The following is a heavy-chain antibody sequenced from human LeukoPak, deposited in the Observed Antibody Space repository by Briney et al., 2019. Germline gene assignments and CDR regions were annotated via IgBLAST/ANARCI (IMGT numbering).Heavy chain of an antibody. V-gene: IGHV3-11*05. Sequence: GGSLRLSCAASGFTFSDYYMSWIRQAPGKGLEWVSYISSSSSYTNYADSVKGRFTISRDNAKNSLYLQMNSLRAEDTAVYYCASENGRDYYDRSGYSFDYWGQGTLVTVSS. CDR3: ASENGRDYYDRSGYSFDY. D-gene: IGHD3-22*01. J-gene: IGHJ4*02. CDR1: GFTFSDYY. CDR2: ISSSSSYT.